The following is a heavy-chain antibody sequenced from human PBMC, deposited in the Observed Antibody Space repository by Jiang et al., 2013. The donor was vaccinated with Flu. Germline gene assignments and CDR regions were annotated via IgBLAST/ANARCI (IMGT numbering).Heavy chain of an antibody. D-gene: IGHD6-13*01. V-gene: IGHV4-34*01. CDR2: INHSGST. J-gene: IGHJ1*01. CDR1: GGSFSGYY. Sequence: LLKPSETLSLTCAVYGGSFSGYYWSWIRQPPGKGLEWIGEINHSGSTNYNPSLKSRVTISVDTSKNQFSLKLSSVTAADTAVYYCARAPRRIAAAGRYFQHWGQGTLVTVSS. CDR3: ARAPRRIAAAGRYFQH.